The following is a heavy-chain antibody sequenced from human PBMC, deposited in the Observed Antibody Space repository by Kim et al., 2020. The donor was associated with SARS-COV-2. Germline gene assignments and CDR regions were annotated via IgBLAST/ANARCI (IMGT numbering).Heavy chain of an antibody. CDR2: IYHSGST. J-gene: IGHJ4*02. D-gene: IGHD6-19*01. CDR1: GGSISSSNW. V-gene: IGHV4-4*02. CDR3: ASEGARQWRDPHDY. Sequence: SETLSLTCAVSGGSISSSNWWSWVRQPPGKGLEWIGEIYHSGSTNYNPSLKSRVTISVDKSKNQFSLKLSSVTAADTAVYYCASEGARQWRDPHDYWGQGTLVTVSS.